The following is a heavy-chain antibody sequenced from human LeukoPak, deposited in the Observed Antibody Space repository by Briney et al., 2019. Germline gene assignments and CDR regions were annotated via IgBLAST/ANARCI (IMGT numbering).Heavy chain of an antibody. Sequence: PGGTLRLSCAASGFTFSSYGMHWVRQAPGKGLEWVAVISYDGSNKYYADSVKGRFTFSRDNAKNSPSRQMNSLRAEDTAVYYCARDERLKSGSKYYFDCWGQGTLVTASS. J-gene: IGHJ4*02. CDR2: ISYDGSNK. D-gene: IGHD3-3*01. CDR1: GFTFSSYG. V-gene: IGHV3-30*03. CDR3: ARDERLKSGSKYYFDC.